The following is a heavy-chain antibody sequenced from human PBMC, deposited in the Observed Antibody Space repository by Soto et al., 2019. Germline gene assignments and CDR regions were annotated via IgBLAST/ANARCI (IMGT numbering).Heavy chain of an antibody. CDR1: GGSISSSSYY. CDR3: ARHVRHYYDSSGHLERAFDI. Sequence: QLQLQESGPGLVKPSETLSLTCTVSGGSISSSSYYWGWIRQPPGKWLESIGSISYSGSTYSNPALKSRVTIPVDRAKNQFSLKLSYVSAAETAVDYCARHVRHYYDSSGHLERAFDIRGQGTMVTVSS. CDR2: ISYSGST. D-gene: IGHD3-22*01. V-gene: IGHV4-39*01. J-gene: IGHJ3*02.